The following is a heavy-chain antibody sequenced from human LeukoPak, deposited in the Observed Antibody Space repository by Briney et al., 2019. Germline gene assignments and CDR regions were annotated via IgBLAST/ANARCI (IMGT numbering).Heavy chain of an antibody. V-gene: IGHV1-2*02. CDR2: INPNSGGT. CDR3: ARDLGDGGVY. Sequence: GASVKVSCKAVGYTFTGYYMHWVRQAPGQGLEWMGWINPNSGGTSYAQKFQGGVTMTRDTAISTAYMELSGLTSDDTAVYYCARDLGDGGVYWGQGTLVTVSS. CDR1: GYTFTGYY. J-gene: IGHJ4*02.